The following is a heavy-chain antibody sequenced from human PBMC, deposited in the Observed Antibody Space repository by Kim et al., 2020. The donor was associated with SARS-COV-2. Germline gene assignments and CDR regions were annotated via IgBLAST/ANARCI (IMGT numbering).Heavy chain of an antibody. V-gene: IGHV4-39*01. CDR2: IFESGST. D-gene: IGHD4-4*01. CDR1: DGSMSSSTYY. J-gene: IGHJ4*03. CDR3: ARKDDYSDY. Sequence: SETLSLTCSVSDGSMSSSTYYWGWIRQPPGKGLEWIGSIFESGSTYYNPSLKSRVTISVDTSQRQFSLRLTSVTAADTATYFCARKDDYSDY.